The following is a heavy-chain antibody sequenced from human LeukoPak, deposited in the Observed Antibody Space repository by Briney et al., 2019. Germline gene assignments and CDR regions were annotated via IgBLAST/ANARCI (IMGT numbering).Heavy chain of an antibody. CDR3: ARSSYYDTTGYYH. Sequence: PGGSLRLSCAGSGFTLGDHYMSWIRQAPGKGLEWLSYISAGGYTDCTDSVRGRFTISRDTAQNSLSLQMSSLRAEDTAVYFCARSSYYDTTGYYHWGQGALVTVSS. CDR1: GFTLGDHY. V-gene: IGHV3-11*03. D-gene: IGHD3-22*01. CDR2: ISAGGYT. J-gene: IGHJ4*02.